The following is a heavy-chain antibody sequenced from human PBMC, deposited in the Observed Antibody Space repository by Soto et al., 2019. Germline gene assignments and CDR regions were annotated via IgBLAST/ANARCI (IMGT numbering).Heavy chain of an antibody. CDR1: GGSISSGDYY. J-gene: IGHJ6*02. CDR3: ARDHPYSSSFYNGMDV. D-gene: IGHD6-13*01. CDR2: IYYSGST. Sequence: SETLSLTCTVSGGSISSGDYYWSWIRQPPGKGLEWIGYIYYSGSTYYNPSLKSRVTISVDTSKNQFSLKLSSVTAADTAVYYCARDHPYSSSFYNGMDVWGQRTTVTVSS. V-gene: IGHV4-30-4*02.